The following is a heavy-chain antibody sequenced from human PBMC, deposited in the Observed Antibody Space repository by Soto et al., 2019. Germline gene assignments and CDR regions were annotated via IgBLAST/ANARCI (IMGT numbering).Heavy chain of an antibody. CDR2: IYYSGTT. J-gene: IGHJ4*02. V-gene: IGHV4-39*01. Sequence: QLQLQESGPRLVKPSETLSLICTVSGGSISTSGVYWGWIRQPPGMGLEWMGSIYYSGTTYYKPSIKRRLTISVGTSTNQCSRWLSSVTAADTAVDYCARRGNLCSGDRCDPIFDYGGQGSLVTVSS. D-gene: IGHD2-15*01. CDR3: ARRGNLCSGDRCDPIFDY. CDR1: GGSISTSGVY.